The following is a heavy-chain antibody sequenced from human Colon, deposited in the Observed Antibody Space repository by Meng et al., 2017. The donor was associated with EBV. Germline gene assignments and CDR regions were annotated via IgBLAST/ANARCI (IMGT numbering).Heavy chain of an antibody. Sequence: QVLLQESGAGLVKPSGPLSLTCAVSGTSISTSNWWSWIRQSPGEGLEWIGAIYHNGQTNYNPSLKSRVSMSVDESKNEFSLNLKSVTAADTAVYYCARDGGVTHIPWGQGVLVTVSS. CDR3: ARDGGVTHIP. CDR2: IYHNGQT. CDR1: GTSISTSNW. J-gene: IGHJ5*02. D-gene: IGHD2-8*02. V-gene: IGHV4-4*02.